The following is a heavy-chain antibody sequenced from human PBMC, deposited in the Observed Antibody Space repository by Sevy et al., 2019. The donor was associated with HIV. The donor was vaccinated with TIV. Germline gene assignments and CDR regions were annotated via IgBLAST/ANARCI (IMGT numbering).Heavy chain of an antibody. D-gene: IGHD2-2*01. CDR1: GFTFSGSA. CDR3: TSVYCSRTSCYGGSYFDY. V-gene: IGHV3-73*01. Sequence: GGSLRLPCAASGFTFSGSAMHWVRQASGKGLEWVGRIRSKANSYATAYAASVKGRFTISRDDSKNTAYLQMNSLKTEDTAVYYCTSVYCSRTSCYGGSYFDYWGQGTLVTVSS. CDR2: IRSKANSYAT. J-gene: IGHJ4*02.